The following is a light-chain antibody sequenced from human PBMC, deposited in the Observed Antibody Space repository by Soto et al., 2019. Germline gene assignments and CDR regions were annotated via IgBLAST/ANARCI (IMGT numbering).Light chain of an antibody. CDR1: SSDVGGYTY. V-gene: IGLV2-14*01. CDR3: CSSTSSNTYV. Sequence: QSALTQPASVSGSPGQSITISCTGTSSDVGGYTYVSWYQQHPGKAPELMMYDVSYRPSGVSNRFSGSKSGNTASLTISGLQAEDEADYYCCSSTSSNTYVFGTGTKVTVL. J-gene: IGLJ1*01. CDR2: DVS.